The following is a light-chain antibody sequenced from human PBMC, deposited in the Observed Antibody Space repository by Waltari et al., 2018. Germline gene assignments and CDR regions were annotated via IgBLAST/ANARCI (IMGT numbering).Light chain of an antibody. J-gene: IGLJ2*01. CDR3: QVWDTSADHLVV. CDR2: VDS. V-gene: IGLV3-21*03. Sequence: SYVLTQPPSVSVAPGKPASITCGGNNIGAKRVNWYQQKPGQAPILLIYVDSDRPSGIPDRFSGSNSGHTATLTISRVEAGDEAAYYCQVWDTSADHLVVFGGGTNLTVV. CDR1: NIGAKR.